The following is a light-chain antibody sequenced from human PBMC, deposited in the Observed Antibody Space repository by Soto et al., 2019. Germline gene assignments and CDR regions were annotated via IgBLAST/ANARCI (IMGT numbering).Light chain of an antibody. Sequence: DIQMTQSPSSLSGSVWDRVSITCPASQGISTYLNWYQQKPGKAPKLLIYVASSLQSGVPSRFSGSGSETDFTLTISSLQPEDFATYSCQQSYSTLSITFGQGTRLEIK. CDR3: QQSYSTLSIT. CDR2: VAS. J-gene: IGKJ5*01. V-gene: IGKV1-39*01. CDR1: QGISTY.